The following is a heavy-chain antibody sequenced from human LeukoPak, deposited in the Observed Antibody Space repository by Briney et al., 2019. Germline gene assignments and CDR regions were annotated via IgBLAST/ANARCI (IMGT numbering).Heavy chain of an antibody. V-gene: IGHV4-34*01. CDR2: INESGDT. CDR3: ARHHDSSGYYSSRYYYYGMDV. J-gene: IGHJ6*02. CDR1: GGSFGGYY. Sequence: SETLSLTCAVYGGSFGGYYWNWIRQPPGEGLEWIGEINESGDTNYNPSLKSRVTISVDASKKQFSLKLSSVTAADTAVYYCARHHDSSGYYSSRYYYYGMDVWGQGTTVTVSS. D-gene: IGHD3-22*01.